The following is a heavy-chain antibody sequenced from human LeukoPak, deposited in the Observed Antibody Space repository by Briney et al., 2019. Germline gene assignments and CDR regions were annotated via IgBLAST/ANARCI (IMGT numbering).Heavy chain of an antibody. CDR2: IIPIFGTA. CDR3: ARDGSGSNIVDY. J-gene: IGHJ4*02. V-gene: IGHV1-69*13. Sequence: ASVKVSCKASGGTFSSYAISWVRQAPGQGLEWMGGIIPIFGTANYAQKFQGRVTITADESTSTAYMELSSLRSEDTAVYYCARDGSGSNIVDYWGQGTLVTVSS. CDR1: GGTFSSYA. D-gene: IGHD1-26*01.